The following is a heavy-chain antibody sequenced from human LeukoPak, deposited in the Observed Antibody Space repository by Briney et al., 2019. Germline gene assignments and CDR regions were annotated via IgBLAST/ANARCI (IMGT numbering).Heavy chain of an antibody. CDR2: ISPSGGAI. V-gene: IGHV3-21*01. J-gene: IGHJ4*02. Sequence: PGGSLRLSCVTSGFSFSPSAMNWARQAPGRGLEWVSSISPSGGAIFYAESLRGRFTISRDNAKNSLFLQMNTLRAEDTAVYFCASGIRERGFDYWGQGTLVTVSS. CDR1: GFSFSPSA. D-gene: IGHD1-1*01. CDR3: ASGIRERGFDY.